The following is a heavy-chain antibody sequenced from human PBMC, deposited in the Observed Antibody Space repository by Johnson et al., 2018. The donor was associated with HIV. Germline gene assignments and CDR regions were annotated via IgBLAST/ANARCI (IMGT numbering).Heavy chain of an antibody. CDR2: INWNGGST. CDR3: LSCVGVYGYDECDAFDI. J-gene: IGHJ3*02. D-gene: IGHD5-18*01. V-gene: IGHV3-20*04. Sequence: VQLVESGGGVVRPGGSLRLSCAASGFTFDDYGMSWVRQAPGKGLEWVSGINWNGGSTGYADSVKGRFTISRDNAKKSLYLQMNSLRGEDTALYYWLSCVGVYGYDECDAFDIWGQGTMVTISS. CDR1: GFTFDDYG.